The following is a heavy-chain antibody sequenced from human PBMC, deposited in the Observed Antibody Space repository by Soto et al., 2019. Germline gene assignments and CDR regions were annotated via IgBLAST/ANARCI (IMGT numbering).Heavy chain of an antibody. D-gene: IGHD6-19*01. CDR3: ARDRQWPDRYYYYGMDV. CDR1: GYTFTSYG. V-gene: IGHV1-18*01. Sequence: ASVKVSCKASGYTFTSYGISWVRQAPGQGLEWMGWISAYNGNTNYAQKLQGRVTMTTDTSTSTAYMELRSLRSDDTAVYYCARDRQWPDRYYYYGMDVWGQGTTVTVSS. J-gene: IGHJ6*02. CDR2: ISAYNGNT.